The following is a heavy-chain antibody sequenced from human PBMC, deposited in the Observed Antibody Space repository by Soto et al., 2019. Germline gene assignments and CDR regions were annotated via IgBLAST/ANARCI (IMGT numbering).Heavy chain of an antibody. D-gene: IGHD6-6*01. CDR3: ARRARPDFYYMDV. Sequence: GGSQILSCAASGFTLSGYSMDWVRQAPGKGLEYVSGISSNGVGTYYANSVQGRFTISRDNSKNTVYLQMGSLRPEDMAVYYCARRARPDFYYMDVWGKGTTVTVSS. V-gene: IGHV3-64*01. J-gene: IGHJ6*03. CDR2: ISSNGVGT. CDR1: GFTLSGYS.